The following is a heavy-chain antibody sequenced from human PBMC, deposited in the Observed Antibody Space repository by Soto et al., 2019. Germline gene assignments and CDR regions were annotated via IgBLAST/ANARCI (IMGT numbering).Heavy chain of an antibody. CDR1: GFTFSNYE. CDR3: ARRGYGSRWPNVYMDV. CDR2: ISNNGAHT. V-gene: IGHV3-64*01. Sequence: EAQLVESGGGLVQTGGSLRLSCAASGFTFSNYEMHWVRQAPGKGLEYVSGISNNGAHTDYAKSVKGRFTIYRDNSENNLYLQMGSLRAEDMALYYCARRGYGSRWPNVYMDVWGKGTTVTVSS. D-gene: IGHD6-13*01. J-gene: IGHJ6*03.